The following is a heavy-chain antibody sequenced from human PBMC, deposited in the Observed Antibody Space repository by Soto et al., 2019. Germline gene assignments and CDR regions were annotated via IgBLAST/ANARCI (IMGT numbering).Heavy chain of an antibody. Sequence: QVQLVQSGAEVKKPGSSVKVSCKASGGTFSRYAISWVRQAPGHGLEWMGGIIPIFGTANYAQQFQGRVTVTADESTSTAYRELSSRRSEDTAVSYSTRGAYAYDYESSGYSNWFDPWGQGTLVTVSA. CDR3: TRGAYAYDYESSGYSNWFDP. V-gene: IGHV1-69*01. D-gene: IGHD3-22*01. J-gene: IGHJ5*02. CDR1: GGTFSRYA. CDR2: IIPIFGTA.